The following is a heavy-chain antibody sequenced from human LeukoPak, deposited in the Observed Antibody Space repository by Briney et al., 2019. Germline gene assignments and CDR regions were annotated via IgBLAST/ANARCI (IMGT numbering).Heavy chain of an antibody. CDR2: IYHSGST. V-gene: IGHV4-4*02. J-gene: IGHJ5*02. D-gene: IGHD2-2*01. CDR3: ARDNMFCSDTSCRKWFDP. CDR1: GGSISTSNW. Sequence: SETLSLTCVVSGGSISTSNWWSWVRQPPGKGLEWIGEIYHSGSTNYNPSLKSRVTISVDKSKNQFSLKLSSVTAADTAVYYCARDNMFCSDTSCRKWFDPWGQGTLVTVSS.